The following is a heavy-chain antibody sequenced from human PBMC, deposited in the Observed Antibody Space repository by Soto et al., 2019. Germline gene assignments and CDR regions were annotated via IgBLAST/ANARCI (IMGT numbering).Heavy chain of an antibody. CDR1: GFTFRSYG. J-gene: IGHJ6*02. Sequence: QMQLVESWGGVVQPGRSLRLSCAASGFTFRSYGTHWFRQAPGKGLEWVALIWFDGLKKYYVGSVKGRFAVSRDNSKNTLYLQMNSLRVEDTSVYYCARDRIVPYGYGMDVWGQGTTVTVSS. D-gene: IGHD1-26*01. CDR2: IWFDGLKK. V-gene: IGHV3-33*01. CDR3: ARDRIVPYGYGMDV.